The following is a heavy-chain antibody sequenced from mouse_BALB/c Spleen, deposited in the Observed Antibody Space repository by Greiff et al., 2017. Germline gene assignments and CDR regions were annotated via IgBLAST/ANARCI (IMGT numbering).Heavy chain of an antibody. V-gene: IGHV14-3*02. CDR2: IDPANGNT. CDR3: AFYDGYSAWFAY. CDR1: GFNIKDTN. J-gene: IGHJ3*01. Sequence: EVQLQQSGAELVKPGASVKLSCTASGFNIKDTNMHWVKQRPEQGLEWIGRIDPANGNTKYDPKFQGKATITADTSSNTAYLQLSSLTSEDTAVYYCAFYDGYSAWFAYWGQGTLVTVSA. D-gene: IGHD2-3*01.